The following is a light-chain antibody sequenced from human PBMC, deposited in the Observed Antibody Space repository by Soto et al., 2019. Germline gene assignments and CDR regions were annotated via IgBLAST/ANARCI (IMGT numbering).Light chain of an antibody. V-gene: IGKV1-9*01. J-gene: IGKJ3*01. CDR3: QPLLRTPFT. CDR1: QDISRY. CDR2: GAS. Sequence: QLTQSPSSLSASVGDRVTITCRASQDISRYLAWYQQRAGKATKLQLYGASTLQSGVPSRFSGTGSGTEFTLTISSLQPEDFETYHCQPLLRTPFTFGHGTTVDV.